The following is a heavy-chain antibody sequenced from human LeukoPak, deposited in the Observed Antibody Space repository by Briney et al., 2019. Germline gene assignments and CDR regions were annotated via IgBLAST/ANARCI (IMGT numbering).Heavy chain of an antibody. CDR1: GGSISSYY. J-gene: IGHJ4*02. V-gene: IGHV4-4*09. Sequence: PSETLSLTCTVSGGSISSYYWSWIRQPPGKGLEWIGYIYTSGSTNCNPSLKSRVTISVDTSKNQFSLKLSSVTAADTAVYYCARHVDSSGYYYFDYWGQGTLVTVSS. CDR2: IYTSGST. CDR3: ARHVDSSGYYYFDY. D-gene: IGHD3-22*01.